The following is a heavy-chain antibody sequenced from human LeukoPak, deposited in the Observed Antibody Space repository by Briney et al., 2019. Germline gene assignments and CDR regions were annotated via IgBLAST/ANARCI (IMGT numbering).Heavy chain of an antibody. V-gene: IGHV4-34*01. CDR2: INHSGST. D-gene: IGHD3-9*01. J-gene: IGHJ5*02. CDR3: ASRELYDILTGPSP. CDR1: VGSFSGYY. Sequence: PSETLSLTCAVYVGSFSGYYWSWSRQPPGKGLEWIGEINHSGSTNYNPSLKSRVTISVDTSKNQFSLKLSSVTAADTAVYYCASRELYDILTGPSPWGQGTLVTVSS.